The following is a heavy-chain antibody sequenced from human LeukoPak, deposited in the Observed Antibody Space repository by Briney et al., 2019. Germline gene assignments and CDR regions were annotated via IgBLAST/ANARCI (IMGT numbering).Heavy chain of an antibody. Sequence: SETLSLTCAVYGGSFSGYYWSWIRQPPGKGLEWIGEINHSGSTNYNPSLKSRVTISVDTSKNQFSLKLSSATAADTAVYYCARASPYYGSGSYYTYAFDIWGQGTMVTVSS. D-gene: IGHD3-10*01. CDR2: INHSGST. V-gene: IGHV4-34*01. CDR1: GGSFSGYY. CDR3: ARASPYYGSGSYYTYAFDI. J-gene: IGHJ3*02.